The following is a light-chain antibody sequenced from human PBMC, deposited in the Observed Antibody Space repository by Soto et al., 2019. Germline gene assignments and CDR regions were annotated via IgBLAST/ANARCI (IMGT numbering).Light chain of an antibody. CDR1: PSVPNY. V-gene: IGKV3-15*01. CDR3: LQYDTYSWT. CDR2: GAS. J-gene: IGKJ1*01. Sequence: TQSPSTLSLSPLERATLSFMASPSVPNYVAWYQQKPGQAPRLLIYGASTRATGIPARFRGSGSGTDFTLTISSLQSEDFASYYCLQYDTYSWTFGQGTKV.